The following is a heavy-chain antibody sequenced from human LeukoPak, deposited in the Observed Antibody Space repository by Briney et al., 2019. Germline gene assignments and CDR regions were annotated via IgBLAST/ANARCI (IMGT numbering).Heavy chain of an antibody. CDR3: ARITLKRDYDILTGQYPMTFDI. V-gene: IGHV4-4*02. CDR1: GGSISSSNW. J-gene: IGHJ3*02. D-gene: IGHD3-9*01. Sequence: PSETLSLTCAVSGGSISSSNWWSWVRQPPGKGLEWIGEIYHSGSTNYNPSLKSRVTISVDKSKNQFSLKLSSVTAADTAVYYCARITLKRDYDILTGQYPMTFDIWGQGTMVTVSS. CDR2: IYHSGST.